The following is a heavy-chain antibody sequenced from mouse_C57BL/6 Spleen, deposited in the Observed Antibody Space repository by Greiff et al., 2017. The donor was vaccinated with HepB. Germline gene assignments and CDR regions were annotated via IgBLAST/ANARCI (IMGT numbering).Heavy chain of an antibody. Sequence: QVQLQQPGAELVMPGASVKLSCKASGYTFTSYWMHWVKQRPGQGLEWIREIDPSDSYTNYNHKFKGKSTLTVDKSSSTASMQLSSLTSEDPAVYDCARREFDYWGQGTTLTVSS. CDR2: IDPSDSYT. J-gene: IGHJ2*01. CDR3: ARREFDY. V-gene: IGHV1-69*01. CDR1: GYTFTSYW.